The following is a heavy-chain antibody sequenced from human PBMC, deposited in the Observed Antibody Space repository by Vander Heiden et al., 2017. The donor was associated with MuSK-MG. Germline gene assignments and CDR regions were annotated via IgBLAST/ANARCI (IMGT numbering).Heavy chain of an antibody. CDR2: IIPIFGTA. CDR3: ARGASVGATPFDY. D-gene: IGHD1-26*01. Sequence: QVQLVQSGAEAKKPGSSVKVSCKASGGTFSSYAISWVRQAPGQGLEWMGGIIPIFGTANYAQKVQGRVTITADESTSTAYMELRRLRSEDTAVYYCARGASVGATPFDYWGQGTLVTVSS. CDR1: GGTFSSYA. J-gene: IGHJ4*02. V-gene: IGHV1-69*12.